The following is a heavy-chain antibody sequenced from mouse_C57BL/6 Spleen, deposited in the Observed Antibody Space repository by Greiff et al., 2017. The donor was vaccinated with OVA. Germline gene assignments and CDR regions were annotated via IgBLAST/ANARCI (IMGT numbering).Heavy chain of an antibody. J-gene: IGHJ2*01. CDR2: IYPGSGST. V-gene: IGHV1-55*01. D-gene: IGHD4-1*01. CDR1: GYTFTSYW. Sequence: QVQLQQPGAELVKPGASVKMSCKASGYTFTSYWITWVKQRPGQGLEWIGDIYPGSGSTNYNEKFKSKATLTVDTSSSTAYMQLSSLTSEDSAVYYCAREEGSNWDSFDDWGKGTTLTVSS. CDR3: AREEGSNWDSFDD.